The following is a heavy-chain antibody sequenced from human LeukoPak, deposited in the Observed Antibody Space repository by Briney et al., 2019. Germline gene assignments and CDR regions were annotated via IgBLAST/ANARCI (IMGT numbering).Heavy chain of an antibody. CDR2: ISSSSSYK. D-gene: IGHD3-3*01. J-gene: IGHJ4*02. Sequence: PGGSLRLSCAASGFAFSSYSMNWVRQAPGKGLEWVSSISSSSSYKYYADSVKGRFTISRDNAKNSLYLQMNSLRAEDTAVYYCARGSTIFGVVISFDYWGQGTLVTVSS. CDR3: ARGSTIFGVVISFDY. V-gene: IGHV3-21*01. CDR1: GFAFSSYS.